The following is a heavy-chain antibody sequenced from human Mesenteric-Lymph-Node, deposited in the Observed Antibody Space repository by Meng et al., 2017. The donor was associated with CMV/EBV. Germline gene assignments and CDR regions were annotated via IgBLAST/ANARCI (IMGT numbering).Heavy chain of an antibody. CDR2: ISWNSGRI. Sequence: GGSLRLSCAASGFTFSSYAMHWVRQGPGKGLEWVSGISWNSGRINYADSVKGRFTISRDNAKNSLYLQMNSLRAEDTALYYCAKVLKHYTDYYQYGMDVWGQGTTVTVSS. J-gene: IGHJ6*02. CDR3: AKVLKHYTDYYQYGMDV. D-gene: IGHD2-15*01. CDR1: GFTFSSYA. V-gene: IGHV3-9*01.